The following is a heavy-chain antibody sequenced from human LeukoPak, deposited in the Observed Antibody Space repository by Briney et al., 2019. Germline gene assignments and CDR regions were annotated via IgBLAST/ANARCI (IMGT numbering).Heavy chain of an antibody. CDR3: AGVRTTGYCSSTSCRELDY. J-gene: IGHJ4*02. D-gene: IGHD2-2*01. CDR1: GFTFSSYS. V-gene: IGHV3-48*01. CDR2: ISSSSSTI. Sequence: GGSLRLSCAASGFTFSSYSMNWVRQAPGRGLEWVSYISSSSSTIYYADSVKGRFTISRDNAKNSLYLQMNSLRAEDTAVYYCAGVRTTGYCSSTSCRELDYWGQGTLVTVSS.